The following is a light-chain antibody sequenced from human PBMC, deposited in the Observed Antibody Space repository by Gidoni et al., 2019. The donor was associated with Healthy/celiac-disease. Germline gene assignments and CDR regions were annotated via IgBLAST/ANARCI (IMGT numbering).Light chain of an antibody. CDR2: GAS. CDR1: QSVSIN. J-gene: IGKJ2*01. V-gene: IGKV3-15*01. Sequence: EIVITQSPATLSGSPGERATRSCRASQSVSINLAWYQQKPGQAPRLLIYGASTRGPGIPARFSGSGSGTEFTLTISSLQSEDFAVYYCQQYNNWPLYTFGQGTKLEIK. CDR3: QQYNNWPLYT.